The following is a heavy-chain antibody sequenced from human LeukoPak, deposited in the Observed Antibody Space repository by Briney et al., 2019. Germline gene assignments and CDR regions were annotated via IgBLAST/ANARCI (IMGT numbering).Heavy chain of an antibody. D-gene: IGHD5-18*01. CDR1: GFTFSNYG. V-gene: IGHV3-30*02. CDR2: TRIDGSIK. J-gene: IGHJ4*02. CDR3: AKDSIQGDTALDY. Sequence: GGSLRLSCAASGFTFSNYGMHWVRQAPGKGLEWVAFTRIDGSIKYYADSVKGRFTISRDNSKNTLYLQMSSLRAEDTAVFYCAKDSIQGDTALDYWGQGTPVTVSS.